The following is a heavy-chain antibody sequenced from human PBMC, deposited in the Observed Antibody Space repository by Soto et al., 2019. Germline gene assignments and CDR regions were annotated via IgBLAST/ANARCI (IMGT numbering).Heavy chain of an antibody. Sequence: QVQLVESGGRVVQPGRSLRLSCAASRFSFSTYAIHWVRQAPGKGLEWVAGISYDGGNEYYADSVKGRFTISRDNSKSTLYLNMNSLGPDDTAVYYCARDRSGSHEIDDSLDIWGRGTMVTVSS. J-gene: IGHJ3*02. D-gene: IGHD1-26*01. CDR2: ISYDGGNE. CDR1: RFSFSTYA. V-gene: IGHV3-30-3*01. CDR3: ARDRSGSHEIDDSLDI.